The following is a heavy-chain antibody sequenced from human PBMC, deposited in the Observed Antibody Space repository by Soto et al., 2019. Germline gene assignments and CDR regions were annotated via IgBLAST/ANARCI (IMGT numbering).Heavy chain of an antibody. CDR1: GWSFTSYW. D-gene: IGHD3-22*01. CDR2: IYPGDSDT. Sequence: XESLKISCRGSGWSFTSYWIGWVRQMPGKGLEWMGIIYPGDSDTRYSPSFQGQVTISADKSISTAYLQWSSLKASDTAMYYCARGAYYYDSSGYPYYYYYGMDLWGQGPTVTAP. J-gene: IGHJ6*02. V-gene: IGHV5-51*01. CDR3: ARGAYYYDSSGYPYYYYYGMDL.